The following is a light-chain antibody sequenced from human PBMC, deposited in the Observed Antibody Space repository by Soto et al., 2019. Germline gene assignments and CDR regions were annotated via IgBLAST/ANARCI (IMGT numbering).Light chain of an antibody. Sequence: EIVLTQSPGTLSLSPGERATLSCRASQSVSTSQLAWYQQKPGQAPRLLIVGASSRATGIPDRCRGSGSGTDFTLTISRLEPEDFAVYYCQQYGGSPRTFGQGTKVDIK. CDR1: QSVSTSQ. J-gene: IGKJ1*01. V-gene: IGKV3-20*01. CDR2: GAS. CDR3: QQYGGSPRT.